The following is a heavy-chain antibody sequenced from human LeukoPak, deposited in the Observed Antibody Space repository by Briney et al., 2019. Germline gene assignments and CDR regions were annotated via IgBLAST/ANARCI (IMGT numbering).Heavy chain of an antibody. CDR3: ARGPTY. CDR1: GFTFSGFN. V-gene: IGHV3-48*04. CDR2: ISSSSSTI. J-gene: IGHJ4*02. D-gene: IGHD4-11*01. Sequence: GGSLRLSCVASGFTFSGFNMNWVRQAPGKGLEWISYISSSSSTIYYADSVKGRFTISRDNAKNSLYLQMNSLRAEDTAVYYCARGPTYWGQGTLVTVSS.